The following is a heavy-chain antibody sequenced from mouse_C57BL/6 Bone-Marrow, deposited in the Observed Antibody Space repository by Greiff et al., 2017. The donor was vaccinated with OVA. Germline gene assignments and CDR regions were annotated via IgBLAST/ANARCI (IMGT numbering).Heavy chain of an antibody. V-gene: IGHV1-81*01. D-gene: IGHD1-1*01. CDR1: GYTFTSYG. CDR2: IYPRSGNT. CDR3: ARYTTLVAPRFDV. J-gene: IGHJ1*03. Sequence: QVQLQQSGAELARPGASVKLSCKASGYTFTSYGISWVKQRTGQGLEWIGEIYPRSGNTYYNEKFKGKATLTADKSSSTAYMELRSLTSEDSAVYFCARYTTLVAPRFDVWGTGTTVTVSS.